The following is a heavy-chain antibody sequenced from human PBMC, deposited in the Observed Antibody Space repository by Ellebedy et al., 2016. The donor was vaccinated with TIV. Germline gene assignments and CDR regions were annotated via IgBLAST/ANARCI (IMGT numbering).Heavy chain of an antibody. J-gene: IGHJ4*02. D-gene: IGHD4-23*01. Sequence: GESLKISCAASGFTFSSYAMSWVRQAPGKGLEWVSAISGSGGSTYYADSVKGRFTISRDNSKNTLYLQMNSLRAEDTAVYYCAKPSGRKTTTVVTPGYWGQGTLVTVSS. V-gene: IGHV3-23*01. CDR1: GFTFSSYA. CDR3: AKPSGRKTTTVVTPGY. CDR2: ISGSGGST.